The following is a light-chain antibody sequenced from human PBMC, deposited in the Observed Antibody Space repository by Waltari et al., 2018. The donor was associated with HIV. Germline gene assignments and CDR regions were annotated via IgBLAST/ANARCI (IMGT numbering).Light chain of an antibody. CDR2: QDN. CDR3: QAWGSTTSGV. V-gene: IGLV3-1*01. Sequence: SYEVTQPPSVAVSPRQIATIPCYGYELGAKYPSWYQQKPGQSPLLVIYQDNKRPSGIPERFSGSSSGHTATLTISGTLPMDEADYYCQAWGSTTSGVFGRGTRLTVL. CDR1: ELGAKY. J-gene: IGLJ3*02.